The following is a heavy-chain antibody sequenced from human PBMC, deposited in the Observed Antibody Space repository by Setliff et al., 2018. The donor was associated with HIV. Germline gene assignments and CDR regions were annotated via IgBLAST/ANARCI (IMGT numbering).Heavy chain of an antibody. CDR2: IIPKFGAA. V-gene: IGHV1-69*06. D-gene: IGHD3-10*01. J-gene: IGHJ4*02. CDR3: ARTIRGGNLLDY. CDR1: GDTFGSHT. Sequence: SVKVSCKASGDTFGSHTISWVRQAPRQGLEWMGGIIPKFGAANYAQNFQGRVGITADKFTKTAYMELSSLRSDDKAVYYCARTIRGGNLLDYWGRGTLVTVSS.